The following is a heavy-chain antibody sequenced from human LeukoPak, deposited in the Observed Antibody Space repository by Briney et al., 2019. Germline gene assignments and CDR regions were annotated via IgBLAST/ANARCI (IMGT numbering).Heavy chain of an antibody. CDR2: ISGSGGST. CDR1: GFTFSTYA. Sequence: GGSLRLSCAASGFTFSTYAMSWVRQAPGKGLEWVSVISGSGGSTYYADSVKGRFTISRDNSKNTLYLQMNSLRAEDTVVYYCAKGKMTAYLNWFDPWGQGTLVTVSS. V-gene: IGHV3-23*01. CDR3: AKGKMTAYLNWFDP. J-gene: IGHJ5*02. D-gene: IGHD3-9*01.